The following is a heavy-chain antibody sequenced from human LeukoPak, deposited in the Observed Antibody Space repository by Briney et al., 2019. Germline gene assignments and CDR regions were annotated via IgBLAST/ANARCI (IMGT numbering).Heavy chain of an antibody. CDR1: EFTFSSYG. Sequence: GGSLRLSCAASEFTFSSYGMHWVRQAPGKGPEWVAFIQYDGSNKNYANFVKGRFTISRDNSKKTLYLQMDSQRTEDTAMYYCAKDQCSSASLLSCRYFDYWGQGALVTVSS. CDR2: IQYDGSNK. D-gene: IGHD2-2*01. V-gene: IGHV3-30*02. CDR3: AKDQCSSASLLSCRYFDY. J-gene: IGHJ4*02.